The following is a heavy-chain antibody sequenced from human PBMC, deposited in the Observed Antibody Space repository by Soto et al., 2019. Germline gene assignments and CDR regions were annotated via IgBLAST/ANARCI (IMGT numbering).Heavy chain of an antibody. V-gene: IGHV3-74*01. CDR1: GFIFSDSW. CDR2: MNRDGSST. CDR3: ARGGNGDSDH. Sequence: DVHLVESGGGLVQPGGSLRLSCAASGFIFSDSWMHWVRQAPGKGLVWVARMNRDGSSTTYADFVKGRFTISRDNVNNMLYLQMNSLGVEDAAVYYCARGGNGDSDHWGQGTLVTVSS. J-gene: IGHJ4*02. D-gene: IGHD4-17*01.